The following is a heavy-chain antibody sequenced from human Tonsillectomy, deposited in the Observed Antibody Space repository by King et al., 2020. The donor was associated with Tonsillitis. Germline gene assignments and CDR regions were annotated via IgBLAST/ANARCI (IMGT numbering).Heavy chain of an antibody. J-gene: IGHJ6*02. CDR1: GGSISSYY. CDR3: ARGGYYYDSSGYYRSYYYYGMDV. V-gene: IGHV4-59*01. CDR2: IYYSGST. Sequence: VQLQESGPGLVKPSETLSLTCTVSGGSISSYYWSWIRQPPGKGLEWIGYIYYSGSTNYNPSLKSRVTISVDTSKNQFSLKLSSVTAADTAVYYCARGGYYYDSSGYYRSYYYYGMDVWGQGTMVTVSS. D-gene: IGHD3-22*01.